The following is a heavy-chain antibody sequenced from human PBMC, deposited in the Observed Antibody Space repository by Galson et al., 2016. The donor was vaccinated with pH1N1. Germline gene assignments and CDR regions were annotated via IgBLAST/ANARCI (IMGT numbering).Heavy chain of an antibody. V-gene: IGHV1-69*02. CDR1: GGTLSRHT. D-gene: IGHD3-10*01. CDR3: AAETGSEGMDV. J-gene: IGHJ6*02. Sequence: SVKVSCKASGGTLSRHTISWVRQAPGQGLEWMGRIIPIVGITNYAQKLQGRVTIIADRFTSTVSMELSGLTSDDTAVYYCAAETGSEGMDVWDQGTTATVSS. CDR2: IIPIVGIT.